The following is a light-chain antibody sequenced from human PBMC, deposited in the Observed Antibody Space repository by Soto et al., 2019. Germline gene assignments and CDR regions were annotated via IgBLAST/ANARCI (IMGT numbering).Light chain of an antibody. Sequence: AIQMTQSPSTLSASVGDRVTITCRASQAIRNDLGWYQQKPGKAPKLLIFAASNLQSGVPSRFSGSGSGTDFTLTISSLQPEDFATYYCLQDYNYPLTFGGGTKVEIK. J-gene: IGKJ4*01. V-gene: IGKV1-6*01. CDR1: QAIRND. CDR2: AAS. CDR3: LQDYNYPLT.